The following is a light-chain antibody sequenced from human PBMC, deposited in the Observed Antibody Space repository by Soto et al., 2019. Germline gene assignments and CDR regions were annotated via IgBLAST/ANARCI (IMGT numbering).Light chain of an antibody. CDR2: DVG. J-gene: IGLJ1*01. V-gene: IGLV2-14*03. Sequence: QSVLTQPASVSGFPGQSITISCTGTSSDIGAYNYVSWYQQHAGKAPKLMVYDVGDRPSGVSPRFFGSKSGNTASLTISDLQAEDEADYYCSSYTTTSTVLFGSGTKLTVL. CDR1: SSDIGAYNY. CDR3: SSYTTTSTVL.